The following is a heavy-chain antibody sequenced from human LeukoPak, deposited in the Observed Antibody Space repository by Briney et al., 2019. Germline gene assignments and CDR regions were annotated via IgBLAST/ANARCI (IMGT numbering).Heavy chain of an antibody. D-gene: IGHD6-19*01. J-gene: IGHJ4*02. CDR2: MNPNSSNT. V-gene: IGHV1-8*01. CDR1: GYTFTSYD. Sequence: ASVKVSCKASGYTFTSYDINWVRQATGQGLEWMGWMNPNSSNTGYAQKFQGRVTMTRNTSISTAYMELSSLRSEDTAVYYCARDSSGWYPVDYWGQGTLVTVSS. CDR3: ARDSSGWYPVDY.